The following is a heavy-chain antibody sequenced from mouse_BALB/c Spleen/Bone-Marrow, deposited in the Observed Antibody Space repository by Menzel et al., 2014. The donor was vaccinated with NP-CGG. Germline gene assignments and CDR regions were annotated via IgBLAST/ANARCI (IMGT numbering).Heavy chain of an antibody. CDR2: IRNKANGYTT. CDR1: GFTFXDYY. V-gene: IGHV7-3*02. J-gene: IGHJ3*01. Sequence: EVKVVESGGGLVQPGGSLRLSCATSGFTFXDYYMSWVRQPPGKALEWLGFIRNKANGYTTEYSASVKGRFTISRDNSQSILYLQMNTLRAEDSATYYCARDIGLRLRFAYWGQGTLVTVSA. CDR3: ARDIGLRLRFAY. D-gene: IGHD1-2*01.